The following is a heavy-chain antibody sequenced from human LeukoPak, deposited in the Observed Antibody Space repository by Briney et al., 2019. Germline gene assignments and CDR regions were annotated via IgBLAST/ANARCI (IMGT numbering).Heavy chain of an antibody. CDR3: VKAEGGSTSWYDFYYYGMDV. Sequence: GGSLRLSCAASGFTFNSYAMHWVRQAPGKGLEWVAVISNDGRNTYVADSMKGRFTISRDNSKNTLYLQMNSLRIEDTAVYYCVKAEGGSTSWYDFYYYGMDVWGKGTTITVSS. J-gene: IGHJ6*04. CDR2: ISNDGRNT. CDR1: GFTFNSYA. V-gene: IGHV3-30*18. D-gene: IGHD2-2*01.